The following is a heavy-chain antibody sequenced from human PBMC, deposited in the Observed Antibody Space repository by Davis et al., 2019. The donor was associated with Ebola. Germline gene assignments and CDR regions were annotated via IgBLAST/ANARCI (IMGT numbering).Heavy chain of an antibody. CDR3: AKGSGRDYVWGRIPDY. J-gene: IGHJ4*02. CDR2: INNSGDKT. CDR1: EFTFSNYA. D-gene: IGHD3-16*01. Sequence: PGGSLRLSCAASEFTFSNYAMSWVRQAPGKGLEWVSGINNSGDKTYDVDSVKGRFTISRDNSKNTLYLQMDSLRAEDTAVYYCAKGSGRDYVWGRIPDYWGQGTLVTVSS. V-gene: IGHV3-23*01.